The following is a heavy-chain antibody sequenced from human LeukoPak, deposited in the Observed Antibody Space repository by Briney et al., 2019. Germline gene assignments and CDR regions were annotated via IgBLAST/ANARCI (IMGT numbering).Heavy chain of an antibody. CDR1: GYTFTSYD. V-gene: IGHV1-8*03. D-gene: IGHD3-3*01. CDR3: ARKYDCWSGYYGY. Sequence: ASVKVFCKASGYTFTSYDINWVRQATGQGLEWMGWMNPNSGNTGYAQKFQGRVTITRNTSINTAHMELSSLRSEDTAVYYCARKYDCWSGYYGYWGQGTLVTVSS. J-gene: IGHJ4*02. CDR2: MNPNSGNT.